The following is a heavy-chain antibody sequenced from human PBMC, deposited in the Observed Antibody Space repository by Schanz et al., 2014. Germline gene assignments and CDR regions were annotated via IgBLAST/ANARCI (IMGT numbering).Heavy chain of an antibody. CDR3: AGAFDSSGYYFDY. D-gene: IGHD3-22*01. Sequence: VQLEQSGAEVKKPGSSVKVSCKASGGTFSSFGINWLRQAPGQRLEWMGKIIPVLNIATYAQRFQGRVTITADKSTSTVYMELSGLRSEDTAVYYCAGAFDSSGYYFDYWGQGTLVTVSS. CDR2: IIPVLNIA. V-gene: IGHV1-69*02. J-gene: IGHJ4*02. CDR1: GGTFSSFG.